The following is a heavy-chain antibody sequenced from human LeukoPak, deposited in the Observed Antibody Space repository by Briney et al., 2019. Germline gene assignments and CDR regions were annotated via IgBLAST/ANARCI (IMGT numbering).Heavy chain of an antibody. CDR2: IDFSGRGT. CDR1: GFTFSSNS. CDR3: ARGAASRFFDF. Sequence: GGSLRLSCADSGFTFSSNSMSWVRQAPGKGLEWVSSIDFSGRGTFYADSVKGGFTISRDNSKSTLYLQMSSLRAEDTAVYYCARGAASRFFDFWGQGTLVTVSS. J-gene: IGHJ4*02. V-gene: IGHV3-23*01.